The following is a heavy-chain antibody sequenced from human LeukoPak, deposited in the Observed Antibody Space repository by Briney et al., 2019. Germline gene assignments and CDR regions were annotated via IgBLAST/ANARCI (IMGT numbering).Heavy chain of an antibody. CDR3: VGAETSVGYFDY. J-gene: IGHJ4*02. CDR1: GYSFTSQA. D-gene: IGHD4-23*01. Sequence: ASEKVSCKASGYSFTSQAINWVRQAAGQGLQWMGWVNTTTGNPTYAQGFTGRFVFSFDTSVSTAYLQISSLKAEDTAVYYCVGAETSVGYFDYWGQGTLVTVSS. CDR2: VNTTTGNP. V-gene: IGHV7-4-1*02.